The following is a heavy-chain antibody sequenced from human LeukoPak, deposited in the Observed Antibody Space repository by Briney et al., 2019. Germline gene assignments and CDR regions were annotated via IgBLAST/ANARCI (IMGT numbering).Heavy chain of an antibody. J-gene: IGHJ4*02. V-gene: IGHV3-7*01. CDR3: ASYDFWSGYYIDY. CDR1: GFTFSSYW. D-gene: IGHD3-3*01. Sequence: PGGSLRLSCAASGFTFSSYWMSWVRQAPGKGLEWVANIKQDGSEKYYVDSVKGRFTISRDNAKNSLYLQMNSLRAEDTAVYYCASYDFWSGYYIDYWGQGTLVTVSS. CDR2: IKQDGSEK.